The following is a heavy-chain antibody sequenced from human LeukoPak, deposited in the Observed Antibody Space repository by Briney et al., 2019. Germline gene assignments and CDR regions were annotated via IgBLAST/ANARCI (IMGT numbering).Heavy chain of an antibody. J-gene: IGHJ5*02. V-gene: IGHV4-34*01. CDR2: INHSGST. Sequence: SETLSLTCAVYGGSFSGYYWSWIRQPPGKGLEWIGEINHSGSTNYNPSLKSRVNISVDTSKNQFSLKLTSVTAADTAVYYCAKGAGPPWFDPWGQGTLVTVSS. CDR1: GGSFSGYY. CDR3: AKGAGPPWFDP. D-gene: IGHD6-19*01.